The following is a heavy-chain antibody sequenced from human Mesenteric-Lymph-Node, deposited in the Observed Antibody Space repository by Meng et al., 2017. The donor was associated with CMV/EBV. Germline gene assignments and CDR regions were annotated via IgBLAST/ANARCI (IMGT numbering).Heavy chain of an antibody. CDR2: IIPVFGTA. V-gene: IGHV1-69*01. CDR3: AKDSGYSGYDQPEPFDY. CDR1: LSSDA. J-gene: IGHJ4*02. Sequence: LSSDATTWVQQAPGQGLEWMGGIIPVFGTASYAQKFQGRVTITADESTSTAYMELSSLRSEDTAVYYCAKDSGYSGYDQPEPFDYWGQGTLVTVSS. D-gene: IGHD5-12*01.